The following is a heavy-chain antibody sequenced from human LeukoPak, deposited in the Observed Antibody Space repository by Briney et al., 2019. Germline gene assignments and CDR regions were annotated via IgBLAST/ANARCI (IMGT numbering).Heavy chain of an antibody. CDR1: GGSISSGGYY. Sequence: KPSETLSLTCTVSGGSISSGGYYWSWIRQAPGKGLEWIGYIYHSGSTYYNPSLKSRVTISVDRSKNHFSLKLSSVTAADTAVYYCARVYSSGSWAFQHWGQGTLVTVSS. CDR3: ARVYSSGSWAFQH. CDR2: IYHSGST. V-gene: IGHV4-30-2*01. J-gene: IGHJ1*01. D-gene: IGHD6-25*01.